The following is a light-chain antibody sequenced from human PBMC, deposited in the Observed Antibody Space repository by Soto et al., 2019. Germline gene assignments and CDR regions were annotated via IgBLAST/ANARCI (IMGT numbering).Light chain of an antibody. V-gene: IGKV1-5*01. CDR1: RSISGW. J-gene: IGKJ5*01. Sequence: DMQMTQSPSTLSASVGDRVTITCRASRSISGWLAWYQQKPGKAPRLLIYDASSLESGVPSRFSGSGSGTEFTLTISSLQPDDFATYYCQQYNSYSYTFGQGTRLEIK. CDR2: DAS. CDR3: QQYNSYSYT.